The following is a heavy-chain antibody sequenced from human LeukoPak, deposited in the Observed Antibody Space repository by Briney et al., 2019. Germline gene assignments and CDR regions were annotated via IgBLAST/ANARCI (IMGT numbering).Heavy chain of an antibody. CDR1: GFTFTSPA. V-gene: IGHV1-58*02. CDR2: IVVGSGNT. D-gene: IGHD3-10*01. CDR3: AAFDYYGSGSYYAIDY. J-gene: IGHJ4*02. Sequence: TSVKVSCKASGFTFTSPAMQWVRQARGQRLEWIGWIVVGSGNTNYAQKFQERVTITRDMSTSTAYMELSSLRSEDTAVYYCAAFDYYGSGSYYAIDYWGQGTLVTVSS.